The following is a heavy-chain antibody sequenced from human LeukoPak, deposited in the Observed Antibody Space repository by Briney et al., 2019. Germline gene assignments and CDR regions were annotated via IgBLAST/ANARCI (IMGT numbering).Heavy chain of an antibody. D-gene: IGHD3-9*01. Sequence: GGSLRLSCAASGFTFSDAWMSWVRQAPGKGLEWVGRVKSKTDGGTTDYAAPVKGRFTISRDNSKNTLYLQMNSLRAGDTAVYYCAKVSPPLYDILTGYLDYWGQGTLVTVSS. CDR2: VKSKTDGGTT. CDR1: GFTFSDAW. CDR3: AKVSPPLYDILTGYLDY. J-gene: IGHJ4*02. V-gene: IGHV3-15*01.